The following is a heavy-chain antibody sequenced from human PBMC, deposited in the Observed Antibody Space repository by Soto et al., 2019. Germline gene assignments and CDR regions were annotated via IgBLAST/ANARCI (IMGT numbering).Heavy chain of an antibody. Sequence: ASVKVSCKASGGTFSSYAISWVRQAPGQGLEWMGGIIPIFGTANYAQKFQGRVTITADESTRTAYMELSSLRSEDTAVYYCSAPIYCSSTSCYEAGAFDIWGQGAMVTVSS. CDR1: GGTFSSYA. CDR2: IIPIFGTA. V-gene: IGHV1-69*13. D-gene: IGHD2-2*01. J-gene: IGHJ3*02. CDR3: SAPIYCSSTSCYEAGAFDI.